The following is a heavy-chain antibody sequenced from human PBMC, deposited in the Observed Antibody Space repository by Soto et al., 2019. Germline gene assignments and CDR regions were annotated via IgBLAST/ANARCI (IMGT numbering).Heavy chain of an antibody. D-gene: IGHD2-15*01. V-gene: IGHV4-34*01. CDR2: INHSGST. CDR1: GGSFSGYY. Sequence: PSETLSLTCAVYGGSFSGYYWSWIRQPPGKGLEWIGEINHSGSTNYNPSLKSRVTISVDTSKNQFSLKLSSVTAADTAVYYCARGRGCSGGSCYSISRYYYYMDVWGKGTTVTVSS. J-gene: IGHJ6*03. CDR3: ARGRGCSGGSCYSISRYYYYMDV.